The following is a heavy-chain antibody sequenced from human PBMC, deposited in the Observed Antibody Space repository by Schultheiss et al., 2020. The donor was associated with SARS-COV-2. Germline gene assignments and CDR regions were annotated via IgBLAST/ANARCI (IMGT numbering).Heavy chain of an antibody. CDR3: ARNRLPYCGGDCYSSFDY. CDR1: GGTFSSYA. D-gene: IGHD2-21*02. V-gene: IGHV1-69*06. CDR2: IIPIFGTA. Sequence: SVKVSCKASGGTFSSYAISWVRQAPGQGLEWMGGIIPIFGTANYAQKFQGRVTITADKSTSTAYMELSSLRSEDTAVYYCARNRLPYCGGDCYSSFDYWGQGTLVTVSS. J-gene: IGHJ4*02.